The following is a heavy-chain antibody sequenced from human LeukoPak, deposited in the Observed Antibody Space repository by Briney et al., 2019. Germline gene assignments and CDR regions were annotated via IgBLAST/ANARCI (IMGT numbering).Heavy chain of an antibody. CDR3: AKSVAGFGVVDYGMDV. Sequence: GGSLRLSCAASGFTFDDYTMHWVRQAPGKGLEWVSLISWDGGSTYYADSVKGRFTISRDNSKNSLYPQMNSLRTEDTALYYCAKSVAGFGVVDYGMDVWGQGTTVTVSS. CDR2: ISWDGGST. D-gene: IGHD3-3*01. V-gene: IGHV3-43*01. J-gene: IGHJ6*02. CDR1: GFTFDDYT.